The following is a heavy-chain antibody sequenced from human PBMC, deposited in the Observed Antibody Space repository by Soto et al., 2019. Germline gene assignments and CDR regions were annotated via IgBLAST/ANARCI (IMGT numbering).Heavy chain of an antibody. D-gene: IGHD4-17*01. CDR2: MSYDGSNK. Sequence: GGSLRLSCAASGFTFSSYGMYWVRQAPGKGLEWVTVMSYDGSNKYYADSVKGRFIISRDNSKNTLYLQMNSLRVEDTAVYYCAKAIWGLVATVTKWSKQLMVYYLDVWGKGTTVTVSS. CDR3: AKAIWGLVATVTKWSKQLMVYYLDV. J-gene: IGHJ6*03. V-gene: IGHV3-30*18. CDR1: GFTFSSYG.